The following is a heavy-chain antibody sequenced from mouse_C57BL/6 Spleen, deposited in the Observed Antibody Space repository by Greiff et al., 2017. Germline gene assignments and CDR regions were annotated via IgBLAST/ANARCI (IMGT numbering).Heavy chain of an antibody. J-gene: IGHJ4*01. Sequence: VKLQQPGAELVKPGASVKMSCKASGYTFTSYWITWVKQRPGQGLEWIGDIYPGSGSTNYNEKFKSKATLTVDTSSSSAYMQLSSLTSEDSAVYYCARRKRGDYDDYAMDDWGQGTAVTVSS. CDR1: GYTFTSYW. V-gene: IGHV1-55*01. D-gene: IGHD2-4*01. CDR2: IYPGSGST. CDR3: ARRKRGDYDDYAMDD.